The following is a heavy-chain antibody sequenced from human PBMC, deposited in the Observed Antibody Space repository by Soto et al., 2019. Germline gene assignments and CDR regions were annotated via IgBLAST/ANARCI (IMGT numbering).Heavy chain of an antibody. Sequence: QVQLMQSGTEVKEPGASVNLSCKASGYTFSSFYIHRVRQAPGQGLEWVGIMNPSGDRTNYAQNFQGRVTMTRDTATSTVYMELSSLRSEDTAVYYCARGRGYSGDDLQEDGFDVWGQGTMVTVS. CDR1: GYTFSSFY. J-gene: IGHJ3*01. CDR3: ARGRGYSGDDLQEDGFDV. V-gene: IGHV1-46*01. CDR2: MNPSGDRT. D-gene: IGHD5-12*01.